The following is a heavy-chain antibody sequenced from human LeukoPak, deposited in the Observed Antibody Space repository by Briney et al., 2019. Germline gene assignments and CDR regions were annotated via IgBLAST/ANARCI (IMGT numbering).Heavy chain of an antibody. Sequence: PGGSLRLSCAASGFTFSSYSMNWVRQAPGKGLEWVSSISSSSSYIYYADSVKGRFTISRDNAKNSLYLQMNSLRAEDTAVYYCARPRIDYYDSSGYLTDFDYWGQGTLVTVSS. CDR2: ISSSSSYI. D-gene: IGHD3-22*01. CDR1: GFTFSSYS. CDR3: ARPRIDYYDSSGYLTDFDY. V-gene: IGHV3-21*01. J-gene: IGHJ4*02.